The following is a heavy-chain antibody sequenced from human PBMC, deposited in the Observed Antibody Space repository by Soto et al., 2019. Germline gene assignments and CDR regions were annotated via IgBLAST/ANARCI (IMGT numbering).Heavy chain of an antibody. Sequence: QVQLQESGPGLVKPSQTLSLSCNVYGVSVSSGDYYWSWIRQHAGGGLEWIGYIDSSGSTYYKPSLRGRVIMSVDTSTNQIYLRLLSVTAADTAMYYCARDSGGNSENYYGLDVWGHGTTVTVSS. V-gene: IGHV4-31*03. CDR1: GVSVSSGDYY. D-gene: IGHD1-1*01. CDR2: IDSSGST. J-gene: IGHJ6*02. CDR3: ARDSGGNSENYYGLDV.